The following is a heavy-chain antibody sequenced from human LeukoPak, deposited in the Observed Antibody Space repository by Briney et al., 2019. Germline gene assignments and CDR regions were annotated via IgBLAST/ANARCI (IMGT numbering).Heavy chain of an antibody. D-gene: IGHD5-18*01. CDR3: ARDPSRGYNYGYGDY. Sequence: GGSLRLSCAASGFTFSTYWTSWVRQAPGKGLEWVAHINQDRSEKYYVDSVKGRFTIARDNAKNSLYLQMNSLRAEDTAVYYCARDPSRGYNYGYGDYWGQGTLVIVSS. J-gene: IGHJ4*02. CDR1: GFTFSTYW. V-gene: IGHV3-7*01. CDR2: INQDRSEK.